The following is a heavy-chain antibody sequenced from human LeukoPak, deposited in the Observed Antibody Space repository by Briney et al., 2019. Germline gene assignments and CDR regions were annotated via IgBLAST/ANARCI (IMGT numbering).Heavy chain of an antibody. Sequence: ASVKVSYKASGYTFTGYYMHWVRQAPGQGLEWMGWINPNSGGTNYAQKFQGRVTMTRDTSISTAYMELSRLRSDDTAVYYCARGVSGSYYYYYMDVWGKGTTVTVSS. CDR1: GYTFTGYY. V-gene: IGHV1-2*02. CDR3: ARGVSGSYYYYYMDV. D-gene: IGHD1-26*01. J-gene: IGHJ6*03. CDR2: INPNSGGT.